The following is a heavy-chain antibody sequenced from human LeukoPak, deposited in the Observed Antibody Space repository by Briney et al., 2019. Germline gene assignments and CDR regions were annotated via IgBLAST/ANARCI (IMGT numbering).Heavy chain of an antibody. J-gene: IGHJ4*02. CDR1: GFTLSTYS. V-gene: IGHV3-21*04. D-gene: IGHD6-19*01. Sequence: GGSLRLSCAASGFTLSTYSMNWVRQAPGKGLEWVSSISISSTYIYYADSVKGRFTISRDNSKKMVYLQMNSLRAEDTALYYCAGGQMFTSGGFDNWGQGALVTVSS. CDR2: ISISSTYI. CDR3: AGGQMFTSGGFDN.